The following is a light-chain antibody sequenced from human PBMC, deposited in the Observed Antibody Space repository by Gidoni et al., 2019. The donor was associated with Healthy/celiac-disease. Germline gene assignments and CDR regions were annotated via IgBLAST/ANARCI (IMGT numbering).Light chain of an antibody. Sequence: QSALTQPASVSGSPGQSSPISCTGTSSDVGSYNLVSWYQQHPGKAPKLMIYEGSKRPSGVSNRFSGSKSGNTASLTICGLQAEDEADYYGCAYAGSSTEVFGTGTKVTVL. CDR3: CAYAGSSTEV. J-gene: IGLJ1*01. CDR1: SSDVGSYNL. CDR2: EGS. V-gene: IGLV2-23*01.